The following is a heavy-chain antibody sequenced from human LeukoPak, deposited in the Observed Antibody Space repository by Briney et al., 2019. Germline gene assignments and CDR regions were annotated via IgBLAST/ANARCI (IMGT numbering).Heavy chain of an antibody. J-gene: IGHJ4*02. CDR1: GYTFTGYY. V-gene: IGHV1-46*01. CDR3: ATWRVADYDILTGPFDY. CDR2: ISPSGGST. D-gene: IGHD3-9*01. Sequence: ASVKVSCKASGYTFTGYYMHWVRQAPGQGLEWMGVISPSGGSTTYAQKFQGRVTMTEDTSTDTAYMELSSLRSEDTAVYYCATWRVADYDILTGPFDYWGQGTLVTVSS.